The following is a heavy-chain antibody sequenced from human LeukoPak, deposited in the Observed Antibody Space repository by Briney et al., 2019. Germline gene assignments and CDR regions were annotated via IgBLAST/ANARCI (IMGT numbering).Heavy chain of an antibody. CDR2: INPNSGGT. Sequence: ASVNVSCKASGYTFTGYYMHWVRQAPGQGLEWMGWINPNSGGTNYAQKFQGRVTMTRDTSISTAYMELSRLRSDDTAVYYCARDYLYGSGSFDYWGQGTLVTVSS. CDR3: ARDYLYGSGSFDY. J-gene: IGHJ4*02. V-gene: IGHV1-2*02. CDR1: GYTFTGYY. D-gene: IGHD3-10*01.